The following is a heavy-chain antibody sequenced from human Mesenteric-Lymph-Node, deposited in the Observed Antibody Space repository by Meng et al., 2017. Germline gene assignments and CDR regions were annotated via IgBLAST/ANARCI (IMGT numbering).Heavy chain of an antibody. CDR1: GGSISSYY. Sequence: SETLSLTCTVSGGSISSYYWSWIRQPPGKGLEGIGYIYYSGSTNYNPSLKSRVTISVDTSKNQFSLKLSSVTAADTAVYYCARDAHYDFWSGYYLTNYYYGMDVWGQGTTVTVSS. D-gene: IGHD3-3*01. J-gene: IGHJ6*02. CDR2: IYYSGST. V-gene: IGHV4-59*01. CDR3: ARDAHYDFWSGYYLTNYYYGMDV.